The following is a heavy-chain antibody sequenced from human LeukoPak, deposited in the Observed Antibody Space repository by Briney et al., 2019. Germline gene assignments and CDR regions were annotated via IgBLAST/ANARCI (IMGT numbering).Heavy chain of an antibody. J-gene: IGHJ4*02. CDR3: ARDQRGIGYCSGGSCFFDY. Sequence: PSETLSLTCAVYGGSFSGYYWSWIRQPPGKGLEWIGEINHSGSTNYNPSLKSRVTISVDTSKNQFSLKLSSVTAADTAVYYCARDQRGIGYCSGGSCFFDYWGQGTLVTVSS. CDR1: GGSFSGYY. V-gene: IGHV4-34*01. CDR2: INHSGST. D-gene: IGHD2-15*01.